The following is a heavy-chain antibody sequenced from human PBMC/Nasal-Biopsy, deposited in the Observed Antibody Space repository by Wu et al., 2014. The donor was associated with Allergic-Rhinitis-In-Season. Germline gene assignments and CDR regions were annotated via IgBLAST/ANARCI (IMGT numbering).Heavy chain of an antibody. J-gene: IGHJ5*02. V-gene: IGHV3-23*01. CDR2: VTGSGDRT. CDR3: TRDPGRNWFDP. Sequence: LRLSCAASGFTFSSYDMSWVRQAPGKGLEWVATVTGSGDRTHYADSVKGRFTISRDNAKDTVHLQMNSLRAEDTAVYYCTRDPGRNWFDPWGQGTLVIVSP. D-gene: IGHD1-14*01. CDR1: GFTFSSYD.